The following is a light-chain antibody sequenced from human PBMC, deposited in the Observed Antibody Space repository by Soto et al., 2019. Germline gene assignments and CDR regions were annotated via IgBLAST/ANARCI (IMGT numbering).Light chain of an antibody. J-gene: IGLJ1*01. Sequence: QSALTQPASVSGSPGQSITISCTGTSSDVGSYNLVTWYQQHPGKAPKLMIYEVTKRPSGVSNRFSGSKSGNTASLTISGLPAEDEADYYCCSYAGRGTYVFGTGTKVTVL. V-gene: IGLV2-23*02. CDR1: SSDVGSYNL. CDR2: EVT. CDR3: CSYAGRGTYV.